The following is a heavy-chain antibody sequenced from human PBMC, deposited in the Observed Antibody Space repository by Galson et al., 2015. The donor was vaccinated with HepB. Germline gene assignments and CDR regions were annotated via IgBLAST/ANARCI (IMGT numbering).Heavy chain of an antibody. V-gene: IGHV1-2*02. CDR3: ARLPHLYYDSSDDAFEI. D-gene: IGHD3-22*01. J-gene: IGHJ3*02. Sequence: SVKVSCKASGYTFTGYYMHWVRQAPGQGLEWMGWINPNSGGTNYAQKFQGRVTMTRDTSISTAYMELSRLRSDDTAVYYCARLPHLYYDSSDDAFEIWGQGTMVTVSS. CDR2: INPNSGGT. CDR1: GYTFTGYY.